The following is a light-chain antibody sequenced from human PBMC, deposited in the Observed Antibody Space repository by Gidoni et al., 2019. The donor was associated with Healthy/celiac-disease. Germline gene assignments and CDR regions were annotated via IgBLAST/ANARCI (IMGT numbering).Light chain of an antibody. CDR1: QSISSY. Sequence: DIQRTQSPSSLSASVGERVTITCRASQSISSYLNWYQQNPGKAPQLLIYAANSLPSVVPSWFSGSVSGPDFPLTISSLPPDVFATYYFQQSYSPPRTFGPGTKVEIK. J-gene: IGKJ1*01. CDR3: QQSYSPPRT. V-gene: IGKV1-39*01. CDR2: AAN.